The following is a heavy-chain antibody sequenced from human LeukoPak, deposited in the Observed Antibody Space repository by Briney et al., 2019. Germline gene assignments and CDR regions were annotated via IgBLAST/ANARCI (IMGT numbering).Heavy chain of an antibody. V-gene: IGHV4-34*01. CDR1: GGSFSGYY. CDR2: INHSGST. Sequence: KPSETLSLTCAVYGGSFSGYYWSWIRQPPGKGLEWIGEINHSGSTNYNPSLKSRVTMSVDTSKNQFSLKLSSVTAADTAVYYCARDSSGWEQYYFDYWGQGTLVTVSS. D-gene: IGHD6-19*01. J-gene: IGHJ4*02. CDR3: ARDSSGWEQYYFDY.